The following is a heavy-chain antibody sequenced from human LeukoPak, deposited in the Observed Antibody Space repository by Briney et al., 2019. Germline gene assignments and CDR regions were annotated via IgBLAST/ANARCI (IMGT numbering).Heavy chain of an antibody. CDR3: ARSPYRLFYFDY. D-gene: IGHD5-18*01. V-gene: IGHV4-30-4*08. Sequence: SETLSLTCTVSGGSISSSSYYWGWIRQPPGKGLEWIGYIYYGGSTYYNPSLKSRLTISVDTSKNQFSLKLSSVTAADTAVYYCARSPYRLFYFDYWGQGTLVTVSS. CDR1: GGSISSSSYY. CDR2: IYYGGST. J-gene: IGHJ4*02.